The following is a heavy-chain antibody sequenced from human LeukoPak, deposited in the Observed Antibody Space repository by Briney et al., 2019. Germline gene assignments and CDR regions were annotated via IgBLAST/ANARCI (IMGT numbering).Heavy chain of an antibody. J-gene: IGHJ4*02. CDR2: ISSSGSTI. Sequence: GGSLRLSCAASGFTFSDYYMSWIRQAPGKGLEWVSYISSSGSTIYYADSVKGRFTISRDNAKNSLYLQMNSLKTEDTAVYYCTKGYYYDSSGYYYYFDYWGQGTLVTVSS. D-gene: IGHD3-22*01. CDR3: TKGYYYDSSGYYYYFDY. V-gene: IGHV3-11*01. CDR1: GFTFSDYY.